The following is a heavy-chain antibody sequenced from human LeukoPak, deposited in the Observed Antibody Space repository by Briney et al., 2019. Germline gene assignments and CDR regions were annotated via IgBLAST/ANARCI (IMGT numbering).Heavy chain of an antibody. CDR2: IYSGGGT. D-gene: IGHD6-6*01. CDR1: GSTVSSNY. Sequence: PGGSLRLSCPASGSTVSSNYVTWVRQAPGQGLEWLSGIYSGGGTHYADSVNGRFTISRDNSTNSLHLQMNSLRAEDTAVYLCARGAYRSSSGGYYFDYWGQGTLVTVSS. J-gene: IGHJ4*02. V-gene: IGHV3-66*01. CDR3: ARGAYRSSSGGYYFDY.